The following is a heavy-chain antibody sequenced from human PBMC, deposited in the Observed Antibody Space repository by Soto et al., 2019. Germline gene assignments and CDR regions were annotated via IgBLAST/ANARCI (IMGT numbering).Heavy chain of an antibody. V-gene: IGHV4-31*03. J-gene: IGHJ4*02. CDR2: IYYSGST. Sequence: SETLSLTCTVSGGSISSGGYYWSWIRQHPGKGVEWIGYIYYSGSTYYNPSLKSRVTISVDTSKNQFSLKLSSVTAADTAVYYCASHIAAAGDYWGQGTLVTVSS. D-gene: IGHD6-13*01. CDR1: GGSISSGGYY. CDR3: ASHIAAAGDY.